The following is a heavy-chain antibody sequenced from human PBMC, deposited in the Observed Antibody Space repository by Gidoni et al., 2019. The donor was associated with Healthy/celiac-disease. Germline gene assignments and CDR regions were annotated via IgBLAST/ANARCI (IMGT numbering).Heavy chain of an antibody. CDR3: AKDLVGWIQLGYFDY. J-gene: IGHJ4*02. CDR2: ISGSGGST. D-gene: IGHD5-18*01. CDR1: GFTFSCYA. Sequence: EVQLLESGGGLVQPGGSLRLSCAASGFTFSCYAMGWVRQAPGKGLEWVSAISGSGGSTYYSDSVKGRFTISRDNSKNTLYLQMNSLRAEDTAVYYCAKDLVGWIQLGYFDYWGQGTLVTVSS. V-gene: IGHV3-23*01.